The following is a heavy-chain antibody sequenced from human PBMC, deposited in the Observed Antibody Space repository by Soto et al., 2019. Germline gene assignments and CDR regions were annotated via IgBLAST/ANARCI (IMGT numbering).Heavy chain of an antibody. CDR3: ARDMSGDYYYYMDV. D-gene: IGHD3-10*02. Sequence: GGSLRLSCAASGFTFSSYSLTWVRLAPGKGLEWISYINSGSTTIYYADSVKGRFTLSRDNAKHSLYLQMDSLRAEDTAVYYCARDMSGDYYYYMDVWGRGTTVTVSS. V-gene: IGHV3-48*01. CDR2: INSGSTTI. J-gene: IGHJ6*03. CDR1: GFTFSSYS.